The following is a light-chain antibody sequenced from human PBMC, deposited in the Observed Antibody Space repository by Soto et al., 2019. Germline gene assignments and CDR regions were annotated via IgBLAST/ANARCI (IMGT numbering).Light chain of an antibody. CDR2: AAS. Sequence: ACVADRVTITCRASQGIRSCLAWYQQKPGKAPKLLIYAASTLKSGVPSRFSGSGSGTDFTFTCSRLQPADLVTYSWQHYYSYPGAFGQGTKVDIK. CDR3: QHYYSYPGA. V-gene: IGKV1-8*01. CDR1: QGIRSC. J-gene: IGKJ1*01.